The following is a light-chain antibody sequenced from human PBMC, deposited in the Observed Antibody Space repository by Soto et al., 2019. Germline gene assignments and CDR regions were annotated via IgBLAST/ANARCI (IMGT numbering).Light chain of an antibody. CDR2: HTS. Sequence: DIQMTQSPSSLSASLGDKDTLTCRASEDIAHYLAWYQQKPGKAPRVLLHHTSILQSGVPSRFSGSGTGTDFNVTITSLKPEDVATYYCQKYDRAPLSFVGGTKVEI. V-gene: IGKV1-27*01. CDR1: EDIAHY. J-gene: IGKJ4*01. CDR3: QKYDRAPLS.